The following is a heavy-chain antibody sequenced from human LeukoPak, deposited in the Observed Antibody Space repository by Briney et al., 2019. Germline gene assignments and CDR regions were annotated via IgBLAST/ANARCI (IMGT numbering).Heavy chain of an antibody. CDR3: ARNSGYPNDAFDI. V-gene: IGHV4-34*01. CDR2: INHSGST. D-gene: IGHD3-22*01. Sequence: SETLSLTCAVYGGSFSGYYWSWIRQPPGKGLEWIGEINHSGSTNYNPSLKSRVTISVDTSKNQFSLKLSSVTAADTAVYYCARNSGYPNDAFDIWGQGTMVTVSS. J-gene: IGHJ3*02. CDR1: GGSFSGYY.